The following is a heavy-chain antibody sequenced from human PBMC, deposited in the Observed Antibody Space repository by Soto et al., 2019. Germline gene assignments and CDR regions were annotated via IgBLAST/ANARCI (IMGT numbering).Heavy chain of an antibody. CDR3: VRAGLTMYQVLTSSFDL. CDR2: IYHTGTT. CDR1: GASITSGDYS. D-gene: IGHD3-3*01. V-gene: IGHV4-30-4*01. Sequence: SETLSLTCPVSGASITSGDYSWNWIRQPPGKGLEWIGYIYHTGTTYYNPSLQSRVTISVDTSMDKFSLKLRSVTAADTAVYYCVRAGLTMYQVLTSSFDLWGQGTLVTVSS. J-gene: IGHJ5*02.